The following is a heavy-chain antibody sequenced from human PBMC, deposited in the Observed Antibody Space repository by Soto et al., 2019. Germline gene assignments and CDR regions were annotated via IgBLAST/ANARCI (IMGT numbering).Heavy chain of an antibody. D-gene: IGHD5-12*01. CDR1: GDSISSGGW. Sequence: QVQLQESGPGVVKPSGTLSLTCAVSGDSISSGGWWSWVRQPPGKGLEWIGEIYYSGSTNYNPSLKSRVTILVDMSKNHFSLNLNSVNVADTAIYYCAKDGRNGYNLFYWGQGTRVTVSS. CDR2: IYYSGST. J-gene: IGHJ4*02. CDR3: AKDGRNGYNLFY. V-gene: IGHV4-4*02.